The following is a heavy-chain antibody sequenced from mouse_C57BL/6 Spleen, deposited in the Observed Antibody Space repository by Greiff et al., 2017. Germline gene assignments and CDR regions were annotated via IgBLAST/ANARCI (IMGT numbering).Heavy chain of an antibody. D-gene: IGHD2-4*01. V-gene: IGHV5-16*01. CDR3: AREGEDDYDGFAY. CDR2: INYDGSST. CDR1: GFTFSDYY. Sequence: EVHLVESEGGLVQPGSSMKLSCTASGFTFSDYYMAWVRQVPEKGLEWVANINYDGSSTYYLDSLKSRFIISRDNAKNILYLQMSSLKSEDTATYYCAREGEDDYDGFAYWGQGTLVTVSA. J-gene: IGHJ3*01.